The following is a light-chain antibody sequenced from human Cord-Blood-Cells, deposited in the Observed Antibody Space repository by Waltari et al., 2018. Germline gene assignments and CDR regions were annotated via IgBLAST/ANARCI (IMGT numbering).Light chain of an antibody. CDR2: DVS. J-gene: IGLJ3*02. V-gene: IGLV2-14*01. CDR1: SSDVGGYNY. Sequence: QSALTQPASVSGSPGQSITISCTGTSSDVGGYNYVSCYQQHPGKAPKLMMYDVSNRPSGVSNRFAGSNSGNTASLTISGLQAEDEADYYCSSYTSSSTRVFGGGTKLTVL. CDR3: SSYTSSSTRV.